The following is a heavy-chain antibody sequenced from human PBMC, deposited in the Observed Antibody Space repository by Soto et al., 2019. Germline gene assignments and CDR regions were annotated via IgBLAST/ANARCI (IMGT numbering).Heavy chain of an antibody. CDR2: IYHSGST. CDR1: GGSISSSNW. J-gene: IGHJ4*02. Sequence: SETLSLTCAVSGGSISSSNWWSWVRQPPGKGLEWIGDIYHSGSTNYNPSLKSRVTISVDKSKNQFSLKLSSVTAADTAVYYCARERGGGYYGSGSYWTHLDYWGQG. CDR3: ARERGGGYYGSGSYWTHLDY. D-gene: IGHD3-10*01. V-gene: IGHV4-4*02.